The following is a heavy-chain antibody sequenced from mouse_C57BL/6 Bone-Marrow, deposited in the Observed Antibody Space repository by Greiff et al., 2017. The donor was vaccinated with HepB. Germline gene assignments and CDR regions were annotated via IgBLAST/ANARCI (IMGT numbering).Heavy chain of an antibody. CDR2: IWSGGST. V-gene: IGHV2-4*01. CDR1: GFSLTSYG. Sequence: VKLQESGPGLVQPSQSLSITCTVSGFSLTSYGVHWVRQPPGKGLEWLGVIWSGGSTDYNAAFISRLSISKDNSKSQVFFKMNSLQADDTAIYYCAKIYFDVWGTGTTVTVSS. J-gene: IGHJ1*03. CDR3: AKIYFDV.